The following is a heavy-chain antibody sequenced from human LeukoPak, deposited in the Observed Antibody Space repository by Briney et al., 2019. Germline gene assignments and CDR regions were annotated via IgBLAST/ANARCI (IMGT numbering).Heavy chain of an antibody. Sequence: GAVRVSCVASGYTFTSYGTSWVRQAPGQGLEWMGWISAYNGNTNYAQKLQGRVTMTTDTSTSTAYMELRSLRSDDTAVYYCARDPPFLGPQLLWFGAPDAFDIWGQGTMVTVSS. CDR2: ISAYNGNT. J-gene: IGHJ3*02. CDR1: GYTFTSYG. V-gene: IGHV1-18*01. CDR3: ARDPPFLGPQLLWFGAPDAFDI. D-gene: IGHD3-10*01.